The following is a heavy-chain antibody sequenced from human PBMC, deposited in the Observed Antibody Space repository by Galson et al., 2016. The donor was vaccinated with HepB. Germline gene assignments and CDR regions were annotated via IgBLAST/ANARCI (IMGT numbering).Heavy chain of an antibody. CDR1: GFIISTHW. CDR3: ARLSFNSPIDP. D-gene: IGHD2-21*01. CDR2: INEDGSEE. Sequence: SLRLSCAASGFIISTHWMSWVRQAPGRGLEWVANINEDGSEEYYVESVKGRFTMSRDKAKNSLYLQINSLRAEDTAVYYCARLSFNSPIDPWGQGTLVTVSS. J-gene: IGHJ5*02. V-gene: IGHV3-7*04.